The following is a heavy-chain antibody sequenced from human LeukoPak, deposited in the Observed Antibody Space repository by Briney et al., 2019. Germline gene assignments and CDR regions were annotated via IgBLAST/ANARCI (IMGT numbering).Heavy chain of an antibody. D-gene: IGHD4-17*01. CDR2: ISSSSSTK. CDR1: GFTFSSYS. J-gene: IGHJ4*02. Sequence: GGSLRLSCAASGFTFSSYSMNWVREAPGKGLEVVSYISSSSSTKYYADSVKGRFTISRDNAKNSLYLQMNSLRAEDTAVYYCARDRGDSLYYFDYWGQGTLVTVSS. CDR3: ARDRGDSLYYFDY. V-gene: IGHV3-48*01.